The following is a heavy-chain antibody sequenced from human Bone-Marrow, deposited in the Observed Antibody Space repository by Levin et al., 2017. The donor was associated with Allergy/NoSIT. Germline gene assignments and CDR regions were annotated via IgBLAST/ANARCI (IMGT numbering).Heavy chain of an antibody. J-gene: IGHJ4*02. V-gene: IGHV3-33*01. D-gene: IGHD3-22*01. Sequence: GGSLRLSCTMSGLSFSTYGIHWVRQAPGKGLEWVAVIWNDGTNKYYADSVEGRFIISTDNSKRTLNLEMSSLRVEDTAVYYCAAYNSFSMIVSHWGQGALVTVSS. CDR1: GLSFSTYG. CDR3: AAYNSFSMIVSH. CDR2: IWNDGTNK.